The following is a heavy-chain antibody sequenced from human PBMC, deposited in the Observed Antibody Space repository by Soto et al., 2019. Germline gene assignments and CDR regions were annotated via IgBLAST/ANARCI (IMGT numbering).Heavy chain of an antibody. V-gene: IGHV3-23*01. D-gene: IGHD2-15*01. CDR3: AKDRASGRDRIVVVVAATRNWFDP. Sequence: SGGSLRLSCAASGFTFGSYAMSWVRQAPGKGLEWVSAISGSGGSTYYADSVKGRFTISRDNSKNTLYLQMNSLRAEDTAVYYCAKDRASGRDRIVVVVAATRNWFDPWGQGTLVTVSS. CDR1: GFTFGSYA. J-gene: IGHJ5*02. CDR2: ISGSGGST.